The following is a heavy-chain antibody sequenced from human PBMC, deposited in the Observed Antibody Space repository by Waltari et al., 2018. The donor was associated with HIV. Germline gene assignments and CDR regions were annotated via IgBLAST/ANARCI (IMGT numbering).Heavy chain of an antibody. D-gene: IGHD4-17*01. CDR2: ISGSGGST. J-gene: IGHJ2*01. Sequence: EVQLLESGGGVVQPGGSLRLSRAASGLTFSSFAMNWVRQAPGKGLEWVSSISGSGGSTYYADSVKGRFSISRDNSKNTLYLQMSSLRAEDTAVYYCAKGSGTTVANWYFDLWGRGTLVTVSS. CDR3: AKGSGTTVANWYFDL. CDR1: GLTFSSFA. V-gene: IGHV3-23*01.